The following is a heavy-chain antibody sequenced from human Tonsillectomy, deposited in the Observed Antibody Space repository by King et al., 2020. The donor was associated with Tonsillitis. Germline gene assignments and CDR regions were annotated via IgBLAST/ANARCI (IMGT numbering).Heavy chain of an antibody. CDR1: GFSFSNCG. J-gene: IGHJ6*02. D-gene: IGHD3-3*01. Sequence: VQLVESGGGVVQPGRSLRLSCAASGFSFSNCGMHWVRQAPGKGLEWVTVISYDGSKKYYADSVKGRFTISRDNSENTLYLQMNGLGAEDTAVYYCAKDVSYDFWRGYFSDSYYYGMDVWGQGTTVTVSS. CDR2: ISYDGSKK. V-gene: IGHV3-30*18. CDR3: AKDVSYDFWRGYFSDSYYYGMDV.